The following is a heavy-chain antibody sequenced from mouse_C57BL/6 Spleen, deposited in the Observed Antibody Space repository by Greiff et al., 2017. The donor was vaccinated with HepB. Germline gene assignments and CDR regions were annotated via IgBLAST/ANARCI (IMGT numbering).Heavy chain of an antibody. CDR1: GYSITSYY. CDR3: ARWGGGDAMDY. J-gene: IGHJ4*01. CDR2: ISYSGST. D-gene: IGHD1-1*02. Sequence: EVKLVESGPGLAKPSQTLSLTCSVTGYSITSYYWNWIRKFPGNKLEYMGYISYSGSTYYNPSLKSRISITRDTSKNQYYLQLNSVTTEDTATYYCARWGGGDAMDYWGQGTSVTVSS. V-gene: IGHV3-8*01.